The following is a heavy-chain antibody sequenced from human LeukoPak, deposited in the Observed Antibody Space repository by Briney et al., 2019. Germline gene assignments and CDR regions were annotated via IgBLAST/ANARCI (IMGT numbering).Heavy chain of an antibody. D-gene: IGHD6-13*01. V-gene: IGHV4-61*05. Sequence: SETLSLTCTVSGGSISSSSYYWGWIRQPPGKGLEWIGYIYYSGSTNYNPSLKSRVTISVDTSKNQFSLKLSSVTAADTAVYYCARAKPGIADYWGQGTLVTVSS. J-gene: IGHJ4*02. CDR2: IYYSGST. CDR1: GGSISSSSYY. CDR3: ARAKPGIADY.